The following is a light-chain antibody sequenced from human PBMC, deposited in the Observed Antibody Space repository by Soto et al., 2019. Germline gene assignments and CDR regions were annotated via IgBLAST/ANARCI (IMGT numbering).Light chain of an antibody. CDR2: AAS. CDR1: QSVNSNY. J-gene: IGKJ5*01. CDR3: QQYGSLSIT. Sequence: EFVLTQSPGTLSLSPGETATLSCRASQSVNSNYLAWYQQKPGQAPRLLIYAASRRATGIPDRFSGSGSGTDFTLTISRLEPEDFAVYYCQQYGSLSITFGQGTRLEIK. V-gene: IGKV3-20*01.